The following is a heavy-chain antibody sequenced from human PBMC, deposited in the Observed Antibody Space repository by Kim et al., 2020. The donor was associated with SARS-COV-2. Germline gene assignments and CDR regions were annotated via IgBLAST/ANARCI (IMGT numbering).Heavy chain of an antibody. Sequence: SGPTLVNPTPTLTLTCTFSGFSLSTSGMCVSWIRQPPGKALEWLALIDWDDDKYYSTSLKTRLTISKDTSKNQVVLTMTNMDPVDTATYYCARMRVDSLLSGSYYYGMDVWGQGTTVTVSS. V-gene: IGHV2-70*01. D-gene: IGHD3-9*01. CDR1: GFSLSTSGMC. CDR3: ARMRVDSLLSGSYYYGMDV. CDR2: IDWDDDK. J-gene: IGHJ6*02.